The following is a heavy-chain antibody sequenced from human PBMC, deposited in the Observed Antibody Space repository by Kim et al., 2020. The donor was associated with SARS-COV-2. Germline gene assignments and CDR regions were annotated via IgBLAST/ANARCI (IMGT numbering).Heavy chain of an antibody. V-gene: IGHV3-30*03. CDR3: ARVGVSYIWSEELDY. Sequence: YADSVKGRFTIFRDHSQNTLYLQMNSLRPDDTATYHCARVGVSYIWSEELDYWGQGTLVSVSS. J-gene: IGHJ4*02. D-gene: IGHD1-26*01.